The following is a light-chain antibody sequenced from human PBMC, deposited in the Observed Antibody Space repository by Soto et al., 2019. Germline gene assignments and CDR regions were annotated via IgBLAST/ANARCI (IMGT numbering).Light chain of an antibody. V-gene: IGLV2-14*01. CDR2: EVS. J-gene: IGLJ1*01. Sequence: QSALTQPASVSGSPGQSITISCTGTSSDVGGYNHVSWYQQHPGKAPKLMIYEVSNRPSGVSSRFSASKSGNTAFLTISGLQAEDEADYYCCSYTGRITYVFGTGTKVTVL. CDR1: SSDVGGYNH. CDR3: CSYTGRITYV.